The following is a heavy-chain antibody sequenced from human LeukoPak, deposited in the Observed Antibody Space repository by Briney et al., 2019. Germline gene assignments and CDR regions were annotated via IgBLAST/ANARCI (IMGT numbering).Heavy chain of an antibody. V-gene: IGHV3-33*06. CDR2: IWYDGSNK. D-gene: IGHD6-19*01. J-gene: IGHJ4*02. CDR3: AKSSGWWEIDY. CDR1: GFTFSSYG. Sequence: GRSLRLSCAASGFTFSSYGMHWVRQAPGKGLEWVAVIWYDGSNKYYADSVKGRFTISRDNSKNTLYLQMNSLRAEDTAVYYCAKSSGWWEIDYWGQGTLVTVSS.